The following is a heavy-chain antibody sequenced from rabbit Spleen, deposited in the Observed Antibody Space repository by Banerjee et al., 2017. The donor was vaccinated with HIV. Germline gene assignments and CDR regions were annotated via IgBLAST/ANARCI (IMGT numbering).Heavy chain of an antibody. V-gene: IGHV1S40*01. CDR1: GFSFSAGYY. Sequence: QSLEESGGDLVKPGASLTLTCTASGFSFSAGYYMCWVRQAPGKGLEWIACIHAGSTNNIYYANWAKGRFTISNTASTTVTLQMTSLTAADTAAYFSARFYAGYGDFGYAAMWGPGTLVTVS. CDR3: ARFYAGYGDFGYAAM. J-gene: IGHJ4*01. CDR2: IHAGSTNNI. D-gene: IGHD7-1*01.